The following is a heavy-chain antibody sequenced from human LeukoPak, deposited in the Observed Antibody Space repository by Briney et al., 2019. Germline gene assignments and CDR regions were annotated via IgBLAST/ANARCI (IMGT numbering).Heavy chain of an antibody. J-gene: IGHJ4*02. CDR1: GGSISSGSYY. D-gene: IGHD2-21*02. V-gene: IGHV4-39*07. Sequence: SETLSLACTVSGGSISSGSYYWGWIRQPPGKGLEWIGSIYYSGSTYYNPSLKSRVTISVDTSKNQFSLKLSSVTAADTAVYYCARGPPYIVVVTAIGFFDYWGQGTLVTVSS. CDR2: IYYSGST. CDR3: ARGPPYIVVVTAIGFFDY.